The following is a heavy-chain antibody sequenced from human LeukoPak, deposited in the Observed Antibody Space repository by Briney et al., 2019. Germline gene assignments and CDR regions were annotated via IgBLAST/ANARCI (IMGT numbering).Heavy chain of an antibody. CDR1: GYTFTSYA. J-gene: IGHJ6*02. V-gene: IGHV7-4-1*02. D-gene: IGHD6-13*01. Sequence: ASVKVTCKASGYTFTSYAMNWVRQAPGQGLEWMGWINTNTGNPTYAQGFTGRFVFSLDTSVSTAYLQISSLKAEDTAVYYCARDGGPIAAAGTDYYYGMDVWGQGTTVTVSS. CDR2: INTNTGNP. CDR3: ARDGGPIAAAGTDYYYGMDV.